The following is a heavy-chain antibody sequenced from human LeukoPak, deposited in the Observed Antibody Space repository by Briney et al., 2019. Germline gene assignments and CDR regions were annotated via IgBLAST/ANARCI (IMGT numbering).Heavy chain of an antibody. Sequence: SVKVSCKASGGTFSSYAISWVRQAPGQGLEWMARIIPILGIANYAQKFQGRVTITADKSTSTAYMELSSLRSEDTAVYYCARDSYYDILTGSQYYFDYWGQGTLVTVSS. CDR3: ARDSYYDILTGSQYYFDY. J-gene: IGHJ4*02. CDR2: IIPILGIA. V-gene: IGHV1-69*04. CDR1: GGTFSSYA. D-gene: IGHD3-9*01.